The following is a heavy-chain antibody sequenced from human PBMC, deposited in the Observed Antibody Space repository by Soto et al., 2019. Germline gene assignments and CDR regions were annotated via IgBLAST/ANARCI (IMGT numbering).Heavy chain of an antibody. J-gene: IGHJ6*02. Sequence: GESLKISCKGSGYSFTRYWIRWVRQMPGKGLEWMGIIYPGDSDTRYSPSFQGQVTISADKSISTAYLQWSSLKASDTAMYYCATTLRELAATFYYYYHGMDAWGQGTTVTAS. CDR3: ATTLRELAATFYYYYHGMDA. D-gene: IGHD2-15*01. CDR2: IYPGDSDT. V-gene: IGHV5-51*01. CDR1: GYSFTRYW.